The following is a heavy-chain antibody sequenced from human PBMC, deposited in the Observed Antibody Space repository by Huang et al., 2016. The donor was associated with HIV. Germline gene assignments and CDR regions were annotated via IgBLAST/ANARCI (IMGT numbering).Heavy chain of an antibody. Sequence: QVQLVQSGAEVKKPGSSVKVSCKASGGTFSNYVINWVRQAPGQGLAGMGGIIPMFGSPNYAQKFQGRVTFTADQSTSTAYMELSSLRSEDTAVYYCARDSPEMTAIPAWFDLWGQGTRVTVSS. D-gene: IGHD2-21*02. CDR3: ARDSPEMTAIPAWFDL. V-gene: IGHV1-69*13. J-gene: IGHJ5*02. CDR2: IIPMFGSP. CDR1: GGTFSNYV.